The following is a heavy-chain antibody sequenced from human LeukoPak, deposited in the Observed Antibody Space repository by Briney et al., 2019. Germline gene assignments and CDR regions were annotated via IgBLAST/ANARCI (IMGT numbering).Heavy chain of an antibody. CDR3: ARHPSWFDP. V-gene: IGHV4-39*01. Sequence: PSETLSLTCTVSGGSISSSSYYWGWIRQPPGKGLEWIGSIYYSGSTYYNPSLKSRVTISVDTSENQFSLKLSSVTAADTAVYYCARHPSWFDPWGQGTLVTVSS. CDR2: IYYSGST. CDR1: GGSISSSSYY. J-gene: IGHJ5*02.